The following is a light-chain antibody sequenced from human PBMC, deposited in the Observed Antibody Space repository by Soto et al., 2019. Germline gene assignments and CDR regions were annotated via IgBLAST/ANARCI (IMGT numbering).Light chain of an antibody. Sequence: QLVLTQPPSASGTPGQTVTISCSGSSSNIGSNAVNWYQQLPETVPKLLLYSDNQRPAGVPDRVSGSKSGTSASLAISGLQSEDEADYYCATWDDSLTSVLFGEGTKLTVL. J-gene: IGLJ3*02. V-gene: IGLV1-44*01. CDR3: ATWDDSLTSVL. CDR2: SDN. CDR1: SSNIGSNA.